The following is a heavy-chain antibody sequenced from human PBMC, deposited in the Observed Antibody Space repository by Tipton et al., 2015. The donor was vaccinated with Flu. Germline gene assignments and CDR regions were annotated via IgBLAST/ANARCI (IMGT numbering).Heavy chain of an antibody. Sequence: SLRLSCTGSGFTFYNYAINWVRQTPGKGLEWVSVISASGHYAYYADSVKGRFTFSRDNSKNTLFLQMNSLTAEDTAVYYCAKASWRLLQRYALVSDSALDVWGQGTLVTVS. CDR3: AKASWRLLQRYALVSDSALDV. J-gene: IGHJ3*01. CDR1: GFTFYNYA. V-gene: IGHV3-23*01. CDR2: ISASGHYA. D-gene: IGHD3-9*01.